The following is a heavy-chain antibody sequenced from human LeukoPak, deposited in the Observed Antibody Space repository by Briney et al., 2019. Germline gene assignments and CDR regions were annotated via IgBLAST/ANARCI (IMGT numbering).Heavy chain of an antibody. Sequence: ASVKVSCKASGYTFTSYDFNWVRQAPGQGLEWVGRIDPNTGDTIYAQNFQGRVTVTSATSISTAYMELSRLTSDDTAVYFCARLGLHGSGTYYFFDYWGQGTLVTVSS. V-gene: IGHV1-2*06. CDR3: ARLGLHGSGTYYFFDY. CDR2: IDPNTGDT. J-gene: IGHJ4*02. CDR1: GYTFTSYD. D-gene: IGHD3-10*01.